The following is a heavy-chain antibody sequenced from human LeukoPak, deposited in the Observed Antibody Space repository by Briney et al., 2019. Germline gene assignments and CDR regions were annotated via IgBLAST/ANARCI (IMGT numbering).Heavy chain of an antibody. CDR1: GGSISSSSYY. Sequence: SETLSLTCTVSGGSISSSSYYWGWIRQPPGKGLEWIGSIYYSGSTNYNPSLKSRVTISVDTSKNQFSLKLSSVTAADTAVYYCARPQYSGSYSAFDIWGQGTMVTVSS. CDR3: ARPQYSGSYSAFDI. V-gene: IGHV4-39*07. J-gene: IGHJ3*02. CDR2: IYYSGST. D-gene: IGHD1-26*01.